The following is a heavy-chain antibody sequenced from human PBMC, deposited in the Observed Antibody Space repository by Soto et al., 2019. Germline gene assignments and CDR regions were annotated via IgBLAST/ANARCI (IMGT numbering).Heavy chain of an antibody. CDR2: IKSKTGGGST. V-gene: IGHV3-15*07. CDR1: GFTFTNAW. CDR3: AKDPHGDTYNWFDP. Sequence: GGSLRLSCAASGFTFTNAWMNWVRQAPGKGLEWVGRIKSKTGGGSTYYADSVKGRFTISRDNSKNTLYLQMNSLRAEDTALYYCAKDPHGDTYNWFDPWGHGTLVTVSS. J-gene: IGHJ5*02. D-gene: IGHD4-17*01.